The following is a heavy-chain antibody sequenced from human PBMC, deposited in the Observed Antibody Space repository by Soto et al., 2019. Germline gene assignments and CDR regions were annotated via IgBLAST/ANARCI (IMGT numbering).Heavy chain of an antibody. J-gene: IGHJ6*03. CDR1: GFTFSSYA. CDR3: AKSGNPTKWGGHYYYMDV. D-gene: IGHD3-16*01. V-gene: IGHV3-23*01. Sequence: GGSLRLSCAASGFTFSSYAMSWVRQAPGKGLEWVSAISGSGGSTYYADSVKGRFTISRDNSKNTLYLQMNSLRAEDTAVYYCAKSGNPTKWGGHYYYMDVWGKGTTVTVSS. CDR2: ISGSGGST.